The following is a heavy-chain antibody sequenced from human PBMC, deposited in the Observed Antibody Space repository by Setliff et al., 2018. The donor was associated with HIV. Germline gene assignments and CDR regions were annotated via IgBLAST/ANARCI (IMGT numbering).Heavy chain of an antibody. CDR3: ARAVTPNYFDLSADLRGGFDI. D-gene: IGHD3-22*01. CDR1: GGSRSSGSFY. CDR2: IYSTGTT. V-gene: IGHV4-61*02. J-gene: IGHJ3*02. Sequence: SETLSLTCTVSGGSRSSGSFYWTWIRQPAGKGLEWIGRIYSTGTTNYNPSLKGRVTISVDTSKNQFSLKLSSVIAADTAVYYCARAVTPNYFDLSADLRGGFDIWGQGTVVTVSS.